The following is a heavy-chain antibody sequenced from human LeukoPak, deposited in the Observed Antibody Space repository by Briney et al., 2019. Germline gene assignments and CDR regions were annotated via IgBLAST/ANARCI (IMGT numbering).Heavy chain of an antibody. CDR1: GFTVSSNY. CDR3: ASAYCGGDCYSNYYGMDV. V-gene: IGHV3-53*01. J-gene: IGHJ6*02. D-gene: IGHD2-21*02. CDR2: IYSGGST. Sequence: GGSLRLSCAASGFTVSSNYMSWVRQAPGKGLEWVSVIYSGGSTYYADSVKGRFTISRDISKNTLYLQMNSLRAEDTAVYYCASAYCGGDCYSNYYGMDVWSQGTTVTVS.